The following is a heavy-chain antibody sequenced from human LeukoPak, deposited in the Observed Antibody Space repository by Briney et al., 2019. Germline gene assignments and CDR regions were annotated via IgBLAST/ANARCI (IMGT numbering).Heavy chain of an antibody. V-gene: IGHV1-69*05. J-gene: IGHJ5*02. CDR3: ARETQLYWSDP. Sequence: AASVKVSCKASGGTFSDYAISWVRQAPGQGLEWMGGIIPIFGTPNYAQKFQGRVTITTDESTTTAYMELSSPRSEDTAVYYCARETQLYWSDPWGQGTLVTVSS. CDR1: GGTFSDYA. CDR2: IIPIFGTP. D-gene: IGHD1-1*01.